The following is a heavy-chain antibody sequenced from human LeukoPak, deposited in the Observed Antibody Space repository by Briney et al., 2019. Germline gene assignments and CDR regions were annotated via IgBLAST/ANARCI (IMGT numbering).Heavy chain of an antibody. J-gene: IGHJ6*02. Sequence: GGSLRLSCAASGFTFSSYEMNWVRQAPGKGLEWVSYISSSSSTIYYAYSVKGRFTISRDNAKNSLYLQMNSLRDEDTAVYYCARVQPPPTVVTPRYYYYGMDVWGQGTTVTVSS. D-gene: IGHD4-23*01. V-gene: IGHV3-48*03. CDR3: ARVQPPPTVVTPRYYYYGMDV. CDR2: ISSSSSTI. CDR1: GFTFSSYE.